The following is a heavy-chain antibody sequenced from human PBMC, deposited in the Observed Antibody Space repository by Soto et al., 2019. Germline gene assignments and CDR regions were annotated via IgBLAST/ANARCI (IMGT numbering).Heavy chain of an antibody. CDR3: AKATYDILTGPDY. CDR1: GFTFSSYA. D-gene: IGHD3-9*01. Sequence: GGSLRLSCAASGFTFSSYAMSWVRQAPGKGLEWVSAIRGSGGSTYYADSVKGRFTISRDNSKNTLYLQMNSLRAEDTAVYYCAKATYDILTGPDYWGQGTLVTVSS. V-gene: IGHV3-23*01. CDR2: IRGSGGST. J-gene: IGHJ4*02.